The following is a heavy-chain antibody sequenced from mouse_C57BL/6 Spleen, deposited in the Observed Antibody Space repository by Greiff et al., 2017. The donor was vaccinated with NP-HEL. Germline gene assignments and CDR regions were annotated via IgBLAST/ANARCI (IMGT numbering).Heavy chain of an antibody. CDR1: GFTFTDYY. Sequence: EVQLVESGGGLVQPGGSLSLSCAASGFTFTDYYMSWVRQPPGKALEWLGFIRNKANGYTTEYSASVKGRFTISRDNSQSILYLQMNALRAEDSATYYCARGSSGYEAMDYWGQGTSVTVSS. V-gene: IGHV7-3*01. CDR2: IRNKANGYTT. D-gene: IGHD3-2*02. J-gene: IGHJ4*01. CDR3: ARGSSGYEAMDY.